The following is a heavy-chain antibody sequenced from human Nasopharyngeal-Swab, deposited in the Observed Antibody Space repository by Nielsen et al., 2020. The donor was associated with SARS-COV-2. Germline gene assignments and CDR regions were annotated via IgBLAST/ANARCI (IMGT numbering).Heavy chain of an antibody. CDR2: ISSSSSYI. D-gene: IGHD3-10*01. CDR1: GFTFSSYS. Sequence: LSLTCAATGFTFSSYSMNWVRQAPGKGLEWVSSISSSSSYIYYADSVKGRFTISRDNAKNSLYLQMNSLRAEDTAVYYCALWFGELLNYYGMDVWGQGTTVTVSS. V-gene: IGHV3-21*01. CDR3: ALWFGELLNYYGMDV. J-gene: IGHJ6*02.